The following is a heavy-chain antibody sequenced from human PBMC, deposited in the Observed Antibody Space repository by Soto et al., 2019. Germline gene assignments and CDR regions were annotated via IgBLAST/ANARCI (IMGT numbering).Heavy chain of an antibody. J-gene: IGHJ4*02. CDR3: ARETYYYDSSGYHPFDY. D-gene: IGHD3-22*01. Sequence: EVQLVESGGGLVQPGGSLRLSCAASGFTVSSNYMSWVRQAPGKGLEWVSVIYSGGSTYYADSVKGRFTISRDNSKNTLYLQMNSLRAEDTDVYYCARETYYYDSSGYHPFDYWGQGTLVTVSS. CDR2: IYSGGST. CDR1: GFTVSSNY. V-gene: IGHV3-66*01.